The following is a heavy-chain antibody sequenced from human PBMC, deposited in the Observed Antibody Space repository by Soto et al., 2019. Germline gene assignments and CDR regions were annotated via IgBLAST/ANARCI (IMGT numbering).Heavy chain of an antibody. CDR1: GFTFNNYA. V-gene: IGHV3-23*01. Sequence: GGSLRLSCAASGFTFNNYAMSWVRQAPGKGLEWVSSIGNSGGSTYYADSVKGRFTISRDNSRNTLYLQMNSLRVEDTALYYCAKSVAKTMTTLSTRYYDSWGQGTLVTVSS. J-gene: IGHJ4*02. CDR2: IGNSGGST. CDR3: AKSVAKTMTTLSTRYYDS. D-gene: IGHD4-17*01.